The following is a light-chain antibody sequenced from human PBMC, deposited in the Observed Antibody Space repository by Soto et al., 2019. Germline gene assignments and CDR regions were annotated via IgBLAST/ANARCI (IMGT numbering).Light chain of an antibody. J-gene: IGKJ2*01. CDR1: QSVGETV. V-gene: IGKV3-20*01. Sequence: EIVLTQSPGTLSLSPGERATLSCRASQSVGETVLAWYQQRPGQAPRLLIFGASRRATGIPERFSGGGSGTDFTLTISRLEPEDFAVYYCQVFGGSPPYTFGQGTKLDIK. CDR2: GAS. CDR3: QVFGGSPPYT.